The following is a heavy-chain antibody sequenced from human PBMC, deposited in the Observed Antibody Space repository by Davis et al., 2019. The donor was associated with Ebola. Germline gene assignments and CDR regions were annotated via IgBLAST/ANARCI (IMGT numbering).Heavy chain of an antibody. CDR2: ISAYSGSA. Sequence: AASVKVSCKASGYSFTTYGITWVRHAPGQGLEWMGWISAYSGSANYAHNLQGRVTMTKETSTTTAYMELRNLTSDDTAVYYCARGLAAAGLDSWGQGTLVTASS. V-gene: IGHV1-18*01. CDR1: GYSFTTYG. D-gene: IGHD6-13*01. J-gene: IGHJ5*01. CDR3: ARGLAAAGLDS.